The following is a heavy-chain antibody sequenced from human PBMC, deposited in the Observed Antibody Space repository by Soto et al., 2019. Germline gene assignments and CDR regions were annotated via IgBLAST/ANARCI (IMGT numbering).Heavy chain of an antibody. J-gene: IGHJ3*02. CDR3: AKDSGLPDFGPVIHPFDI. D-gene: IGHD3-3*01. CDR1: GFTFRDFA. CDR2: IGALVSTA. Sequence: GGSLRLSCAAAGFTFRDFAMRWGRESPGRGLEWGSTIGALVSTAFYADSVRGRFTICRDNSNNVLYLQMNSLRAEDTAVYYCAKDSGLPDFGPVIHPFDIWGQGTMVTVSS. V-gene: IGHV3-23*01.